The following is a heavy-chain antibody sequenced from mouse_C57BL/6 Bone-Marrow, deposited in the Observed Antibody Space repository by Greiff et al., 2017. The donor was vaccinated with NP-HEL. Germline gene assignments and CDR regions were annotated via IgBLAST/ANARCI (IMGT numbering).Heavy chain of an antibody. CDR2: IYPGSGST. CDR3: ARFSNYGDY. CDR1: GYTFTCSW. D-gene: IGHD2-5*01. J-gene: IGHJ2*01. V-gene: IGHV1-55*01. Sequence: QVQLQQPGPELVNPGASVKMSCKASGYTFTCSWIPWVKQRPGQGLESIGDIYPGSGSTHYNEKFKSKATLTVYTSSSTAYMQLSSLTSEDSAVYYCARFSNYGDYWGQGTTLTVSS.